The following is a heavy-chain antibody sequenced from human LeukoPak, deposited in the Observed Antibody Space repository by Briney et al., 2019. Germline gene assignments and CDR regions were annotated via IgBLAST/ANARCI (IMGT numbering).Heavy chain of an antibody. CDR2: IYYSGST. CDR3: ARTVVNYFDY. CDR1: GGSISSSSYY. J-gene: IGHJ4*02. Sequence: PSETLSLTCTVSGGSISSSSYYWGWIRQPPGKGLEWIGSIYYSGSTCYNPSLKSRVTISVDTSKNQFSLKLSSVTAADTAVYYCARTVVNYFDYWGQGTLVTVSS. V-gene: IGHV4-39*01.